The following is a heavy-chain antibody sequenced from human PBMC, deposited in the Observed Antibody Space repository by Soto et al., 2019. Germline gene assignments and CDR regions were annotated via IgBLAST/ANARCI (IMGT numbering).Heavy chain of an antibody. V-gene: IGHV3-11*01. CDR3: AREDYGDYGFDY. CDR2: ISSSGSTI. Sequence: SLRVSWAASGFTFSDYYMSCIRQAPGKGLEWVSYISSSGSTIYYADSVKGRFTISRDNAKNSLYLQMNSLRAEDTAVYYCAREDYGDYGFDYWGQGTLVTVSS. J-gene: IGHJ4*02. D-gene: IGHD4-17*01. CDR1: GFTFSDYY.